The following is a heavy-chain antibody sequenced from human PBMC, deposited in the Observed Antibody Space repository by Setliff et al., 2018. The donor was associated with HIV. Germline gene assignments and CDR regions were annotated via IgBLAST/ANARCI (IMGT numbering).Heavy chain of an antibody. CDR1: DGSIISDNYF. CDR2: LYYSGNT. D-gene: IGHD6-13*01. CDR3: ARQVKYSSSPLHFDS. Sequence: SETLSLTCSVSDGSIISDNYFWAWIRQPPGKGLEWIGSLYYSGNTYYNPSLKSRVTISVDTPKNQFSLRLDSVTAADTAIHYCARQVKYSSSPLHFDSWGQGTLVTVS. J-gene: IGHJ4*02. V-gene: IGHV4-39*01.